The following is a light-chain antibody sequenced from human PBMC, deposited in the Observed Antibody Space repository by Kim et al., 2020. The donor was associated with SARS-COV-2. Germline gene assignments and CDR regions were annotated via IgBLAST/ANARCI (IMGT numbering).Light chain of an antibody. Sequence: GQSITISCPGTSSDVGSYNLVSWYQQHPGKAPKLIIYEGSKRPSGVSNRFSGSKSGNTASLTISGLQAEDEADYYCCSYAGSSTVVFGGGTKLTVL. CDR3: CSYAGSSTVV. CDR1: SSDVGSYNL. CDR2: EGS. V-gene: IGLV2-23*01. J-gene: IGLJ2*01.